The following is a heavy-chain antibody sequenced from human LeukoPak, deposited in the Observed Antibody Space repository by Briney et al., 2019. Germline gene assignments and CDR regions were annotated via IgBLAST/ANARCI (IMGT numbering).Heavy chain of an antibody. V-gene: IGHV3-21*01. Sequence: GGSLRLSCAASGFTFSSYSMNWVRQAPGKGLEWVSSISSSSSYIYYAGSVKGRFTISRDNAKNSLYLQMNSLRAEDTAVYYCARERGYYDSSGYYNYWGQGTLVTVSS. J-gene: IGHJ4*02. CDR1: GFTFSSYS. D-gene: IGHD3-22*01. CDR2: ISSSSSYI. CDR3: ARERGYYDSSGYYNY.